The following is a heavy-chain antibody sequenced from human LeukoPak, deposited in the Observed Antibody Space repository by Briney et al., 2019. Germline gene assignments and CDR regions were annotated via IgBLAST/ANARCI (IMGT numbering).Heavy chain of an antibody. V-gene: IGHV3-23*01. J-gene: IGHJ5*02. CDR3: ARGTSGGANTLDP. CDR2: LSGSGNRI. Sequence: GGSLRLSCAASGFPFSSHAMTWVRQAPGKGLEWVSALSGSGNRIYYADSVKGRFTISRDNSKNTVSLQMNNLRVEDTAIHYCARGTSGGANTLDPWGQGTLATVSS. D-gene: IGHD1-1*01. CDR1: GFPFSSHA.